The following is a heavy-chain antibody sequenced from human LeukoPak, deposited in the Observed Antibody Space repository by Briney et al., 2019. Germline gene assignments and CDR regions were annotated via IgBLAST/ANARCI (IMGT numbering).Heavy chain of an antibody. V-gene: IGHV4-59*12. Sequence: SETLSLTCTVSGGSISSYYWSWIRQPPGKGLEWIGYIYYSGSTNYNPSLKSRVTISVDTSKNQFSLKLSSVTAADTAVYYCARDGYSSSWYRFDPWGQGTLVTVSS. CDR2: IYYSGST. D-gene: IGHD6-13*01. CDR3: ARDGYSSSWYRFDP. CDR1: GGSISSYY. J-gene: IGHJ5*02.